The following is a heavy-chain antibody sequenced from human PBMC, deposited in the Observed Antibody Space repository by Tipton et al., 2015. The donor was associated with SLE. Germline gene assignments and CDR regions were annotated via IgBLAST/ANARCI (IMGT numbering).Heavy chain of an antibody. V-gene: IGHV4-31*03. CDR2: IYYSGRT. Sequence: TLSLTCTVSGGSISSGAYLWSWIRQHPGKGLEWIGYIYYSGRTYYNPSLKSRITISVDTSKNQFSLRLSSVTAADTAVYYCARDPWGYAFWSGSTLGYMDVWGKGTTVTVS. CDR1: GGSISSGAYL. CDR3: ARDPWGYAFWSGSTLGYMDV. J-gene: IGHJ6*03. D-gene: IGHD3-3*01.